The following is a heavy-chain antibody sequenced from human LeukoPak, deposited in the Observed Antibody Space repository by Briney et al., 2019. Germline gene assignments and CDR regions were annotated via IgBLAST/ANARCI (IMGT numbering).Heavy chain of an antibody. J-gene: IGHJ4*02. D-gene: IGHD2-21*02. CDR3: ARETEGK. V-gene: IGHV4-34*01. CDR1: GGSFSGYY. Sequence: SETLSLTCAVYGGSFSGYYWSWIRQPPGKGLEWIGEINHSGSTNYNPSLKSRVAISVDTSKNQFSLKLRSVTAADTAIYYCARETEGKWGQGILVAVSS. CDR2: INHSGST.